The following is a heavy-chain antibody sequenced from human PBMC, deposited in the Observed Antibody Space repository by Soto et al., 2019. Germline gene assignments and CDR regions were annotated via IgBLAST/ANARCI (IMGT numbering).Heavy chain of an antibody. J-gene: IGHJ6*02. CDR1: GYTFTSYG. CDR3: ARDRGAYGMDV. CDR2: ISAYNGNT. V-gene: IGHV1-18*01. Sequence: QVQLVQSGAQVKKPGASVKVSCKASGYTFTSYGISWVRQAPGQGLEWMGWISAYNGNTNYAQKLQGRVTMTTDTATRTAYMELRSLRSDDKAVYYCARDRGAYGMDVWGQGTTVTVSS.